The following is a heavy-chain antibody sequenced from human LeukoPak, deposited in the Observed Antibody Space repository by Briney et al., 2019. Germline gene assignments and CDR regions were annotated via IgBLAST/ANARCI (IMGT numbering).Heavy chain of an antibody. J-gene: IGHJ1*01. V-gene: IGHV1-18*01. D-gene: IGHD2-2*01. CDR3: ARDIIRRAAATGYFQH. Sequence: ASVKVSCKASGYTFSSSGISWVRQALGQGVEWMGWISAYNGNTNYAQKLQGRVTMTTDTSTSTAYMELRSLRSDDTAVYYCARDIIRRAAATGYFQHWGQGTLVTVSS. CDR1: GYTFSSSG. CDR2: ISAYNGNT.